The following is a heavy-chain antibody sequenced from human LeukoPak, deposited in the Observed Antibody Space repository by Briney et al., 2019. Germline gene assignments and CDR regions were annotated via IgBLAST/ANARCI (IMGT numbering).Heavy chain of an antibody. CDR3: ATRYDILTGYYNDAFDI. CDR2: IYSGGST. D-gene: IGHD3-9*01. J-gene: IGHJ3*02. V-gene: IGHV3-53*01. CDR1: GFTVSSNY. Sequence: GGSLRLSCAASGFTVSSNYMSWVRQAPGKGLEWVSVIYSGGSTYYADSVKGRFTISRHNSKNTLYLQMNSLRAEDTAVYYCATRYDILTGYYNDAFDIWGQGTMVTVSS.